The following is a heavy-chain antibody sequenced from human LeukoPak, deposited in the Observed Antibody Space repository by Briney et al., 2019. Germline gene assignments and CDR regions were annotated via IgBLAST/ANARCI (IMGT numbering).Heavy chain of an antibody. CDR2: INPSGGST. J-gene: IGHJ4*02. CDR3: ARHYSSGWYVPFYFDY. CDR1: GYTFTSYY. D-gene: IGHD6-19*01. V-gene: IGHV1-46*01. Sequence: ASVKVSCKASGYTFTSYYMHWVRQAPGQGLEWMGIINPSGGSTSYAQKLQGRVTMTTDTSTSTAYMELRSLRSDDTAVYCCARHYSSGWYVPFYFDYWGQGTLVTVSS.